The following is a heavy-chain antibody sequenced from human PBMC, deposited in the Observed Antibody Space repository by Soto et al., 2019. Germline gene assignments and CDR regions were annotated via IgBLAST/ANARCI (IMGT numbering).Heavy chain of an antibody. CDR2: IVGTDTFT. CDR3: VRDGSLLGLTR. V-gene: IGHV3-21*01. CDR1: GFTFKNYN. Sequence: EVQLVESGGGLVKPGESLRLSCVASGFTFKNYNMNWVRQAPGKGLEWVSSIVGTDTFTYYADSVKGRFSISRDNAKSLLFLQMNGLRAEDTAVYFCVRDGSLLGLTRWGQGTLVTVSS. J-gene: IGHJ4*02. D-gene: IGHD3-10*01.